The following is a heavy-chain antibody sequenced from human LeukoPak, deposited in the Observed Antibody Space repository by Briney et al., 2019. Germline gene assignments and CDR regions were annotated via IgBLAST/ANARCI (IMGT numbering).Heavy chain of an antibody. D-gene: IGHD3-3*01. CDR2: IYHSGST. CDR3: ARATFWSGYATNPENYYYYYGMDV. V-gene: IGHV4-4*02. J-gene: IGHJ6*02. Sequence: PSETLSLTCAVSGGSISSSNWWSWVRQPPGKGLEWIGEIYHSGSTNYNPSLKSRVTISVDKSKNQFSLKLSSVTAADTAVYYCARATFWSGYATNPENYYYYYGMDVWGQGTTVTVSS. CDR1: GGSISSSNW.